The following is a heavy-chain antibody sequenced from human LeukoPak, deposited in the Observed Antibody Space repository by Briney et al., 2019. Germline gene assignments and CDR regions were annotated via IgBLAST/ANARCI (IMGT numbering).Heavy chain of an antibody. CDR1: GFTFSSYA. CDR3: ARKVYHRFDY. CDR2: ISTSGDNT. Sequence: GGYLRLSCAASGFTFSSYAMTWVRQAPGKGLEWVSAISTSGDNTYYADSVRGRFTISRDNSKNTLYLQMNSLRADDTAVYYCARKVYHRFDYWGQGTLVTVSS. J-gene: IGHJ4*02. D-gene: IGHD2-2*01. V-gene: IGHV3-23*01.